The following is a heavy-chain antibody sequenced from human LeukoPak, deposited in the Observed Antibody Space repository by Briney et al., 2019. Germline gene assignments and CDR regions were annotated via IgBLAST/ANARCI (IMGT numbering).Heavy chain of an antibody. CDR2: ISGSGGST. CDR1: GFTFSSYA. D-gene: IGHD1-14*01. CDR3: AKDVRARRRPGTFDY. V-gene: IGHV3-23*01. J-gene: IGHJ4*02. Sequence: XGSLRLSCAASGFTFSSYAMSWVRQAPGKGLEWVSAISGSGGSTYYADSVKGRFTISRDNSKNTLYLQMNSLRAEDTAVYYCAKDVRARRRPGTFDYWGQGTLVTVSS.